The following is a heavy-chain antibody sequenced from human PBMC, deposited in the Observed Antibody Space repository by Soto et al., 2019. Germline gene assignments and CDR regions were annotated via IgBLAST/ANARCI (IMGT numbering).Heavy chain of an antibody. Sequence: EVQLVESGGGLVQPGRSLRLSCAASGFTFDDYAMHWVRQAPGKGLEWVSGISWNSGSIGYADSVKGRFTISRDNAKNSLYLQMNSLRAEDTALYYCAKDIRYQSDSGYDWDYYYYGMDVWGQGTTVTVSS. J-gene: IGHJ6*02. D-gene: IGHD5-12*01. CDR3: AKDIRYQSDSGYDWDYYYYGMDV. CDR2: ISWNSGSI. CDR1: GFTFDDYA. V-gene: IGHV3-9*01.